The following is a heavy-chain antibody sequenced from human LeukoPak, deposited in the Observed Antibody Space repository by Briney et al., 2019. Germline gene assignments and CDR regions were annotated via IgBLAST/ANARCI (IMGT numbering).Heavy chain of an antibody. CDR3: ARLLDNDSSGDPDTFDM. J-gene: IGHJ3*02. CDR1: GGSISRHF. D-gene: IGHD3-22*01. CDR2: IHYNGRT. Sequence: SETLSLTCSVSGGSISRHFWSWIRQPPGEGLEWIAFIHYNGRTKYNPSLQSRVTISIDTSENNFSLKLTSVTAADTAVYYCARLLDNDSSGDPDTFDMWGQGTVVTVSS. V-gene: IGHV4-59*11.